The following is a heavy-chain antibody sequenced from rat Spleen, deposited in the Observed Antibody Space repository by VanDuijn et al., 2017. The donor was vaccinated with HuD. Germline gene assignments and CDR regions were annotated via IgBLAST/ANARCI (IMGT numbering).Heavy chain of an antibody. V-gene: IGHV5-27*01. Sequence: EVQLVESGGGLVQPGRSLKLSCAASGFTFSHFYMAWVRQTPTKGLEWVASITNSGGGVYYPDSVKGRFTISRDNAQNTLYLQMNSLRSEDTATYYCTRENYYSGDYWGQGVMVTVSS. CDR1: GFTFSHFY. D-gene: IGHD1-1*01. CDR3: TRENYYSGDY. J-gene: IGHJ2*01. CDR2: ITNSGGGV.